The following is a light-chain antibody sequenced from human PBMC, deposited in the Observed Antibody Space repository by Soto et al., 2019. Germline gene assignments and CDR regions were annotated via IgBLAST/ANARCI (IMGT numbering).Light chain of an antibody. J-gene: IGKJ1*01. V-gene: IGKV1-39*01. Sequence: IQMTQSPSSLSASVGDSVTITCRASQNINNYLSWYQQKPGKPPKLLIYTASSLQSGVPSRFSGSGSGTDFTLTISSLQPEDFATYYCQRSYSTPRTFGQGTEVDIK. CDR1: QNINNY. CDR2: TAS. CDR3: QRSYSTPRT.